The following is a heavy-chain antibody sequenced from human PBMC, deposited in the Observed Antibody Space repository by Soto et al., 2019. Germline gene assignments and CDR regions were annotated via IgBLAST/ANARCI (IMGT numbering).Heavy chain of an antibody. D-gene: IGHD3-3*01. V-gene: IGHV4-34*01. J-gene: IGHJ5*02. CDR2: INHSGST. CDR1: GGSFSGYY. CDR3: ARAPPYDFWSGYKHNWFDP. Sequence: PSETLSLTCAVYGGSFSGYYWSWIRQPPGKGLEWIGEINHSGSTNYNPSLKSGVTISVDTSKNQLSLKLSSVTAADTAVYYCARAPPYDFWSGYKHNWFDPWGQGTLVTVSS.